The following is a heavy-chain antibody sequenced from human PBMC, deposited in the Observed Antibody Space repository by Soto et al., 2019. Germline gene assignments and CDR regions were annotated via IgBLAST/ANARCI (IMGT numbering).Heavy chain of an antibody. CDR2: ISYDGSNE. CDR1: GFTFSSYG. J-gene: IGHJ6*02. Sequence: QVQLVESGGGVVQPGRSLRLSCAASGFTFSSYGIHWVRQAPGKGLEWVAVISYDGSNEIYADSVKGRFTISRDNSKNTLYLQMNSLRPEDTAVYYCAKPLMYYYRLHYGLDVWGQGTTVTVSS. D-gene: IGHD3-10*01. CDR3: AKPLMYYYRLHYGLDV. V-gene: IGHV3-30*18.